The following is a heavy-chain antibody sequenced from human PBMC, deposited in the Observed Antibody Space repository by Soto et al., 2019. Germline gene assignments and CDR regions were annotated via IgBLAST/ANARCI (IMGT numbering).Heavy chain of an antibody. Sequence: QVQLEESGGGVVQPGRSLRLSCAASGFTFSRHTMHWVRQAPGKGLEWVASISYDGSNKYYADSVKGRFTISRDNSKNTLSVQIDRLRAEDTAVYYCARDRLRLGELSLLGNFDYWGQGTLVTVSS. CDR1: GFTFSRHT. J-gene: IGHJ4*02. CDR3: ARDRLRLGELSLLGNFDY. CDR2: ISYDGSNK. V-gene: IGHV3-30*04. D-gene: IGHD3-16*02.